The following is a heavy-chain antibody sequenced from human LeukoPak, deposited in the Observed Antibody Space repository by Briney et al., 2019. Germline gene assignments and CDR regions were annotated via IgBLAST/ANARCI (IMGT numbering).Heavy chain of an antibody. J-gene: IGHJ6*02. CDR1: GGSISSYY. D-gene: IGHD3-9*01. Sequence: SETLSLTCTVSGGSISSYYWNWIRQPPGKGLEWIGYIYYSGSTYYNPSLKSRVTISVDTSKNQFSLKLSSVTAADTAVYYCARVGEDYDILTGLDGYYYYGMDVWGQGTTVTVSS. CDR2: IYYSGST. V-gene: IGHV4-59*08. CDR3: ARVGEDYDILTGLDGYYYYGMDV.